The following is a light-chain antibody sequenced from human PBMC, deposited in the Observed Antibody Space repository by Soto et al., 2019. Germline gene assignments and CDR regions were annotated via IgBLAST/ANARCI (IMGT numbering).Light chain of an antibody. CDR3: QQYNNWPRT. CDR1: QSVSSN. Sequence: EIVMTQSPATLSVSPGERATLSCRASQSVSSNLAWYQQKPGQAPRLLIYGASTRATGIPARFSGSGSGTEFTLTIRSLQSEDFAVYYCQQYNNWPRTFGGGPKVEIK. V-gene: IGKV3-15*01. CDR2: GAS. J-gene: IGKJ4*01.